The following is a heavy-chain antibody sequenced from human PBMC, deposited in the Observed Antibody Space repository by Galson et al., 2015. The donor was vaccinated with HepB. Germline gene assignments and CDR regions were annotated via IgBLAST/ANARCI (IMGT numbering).Heavy chain of an antibody. Sequence: SVKVSCKASGGTFSSYTISWVRQAPGQGLEWMGRIIPILGIANYAQKFQGRVTITADKSTSTAYMELSSLRSEDTAVYYCARDRGDGDYVGFDYWGQGTLVTVSS. CDR2: IIPILGIA. D-gene: IGHD4-17*01. J-gene: IGHJ4*02. CDR3: ARDRGDGDYVGFDY. V-gene: IGHV1-69*04. CDR1: GGTFSSYT.